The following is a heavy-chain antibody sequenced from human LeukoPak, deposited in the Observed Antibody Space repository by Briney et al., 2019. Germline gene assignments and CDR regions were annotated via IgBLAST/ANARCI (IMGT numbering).Heavy chain of an antibody. D-gene: IGHD6-13*01. Sequence: GESLKISCEGSGYNLNTFWIGWVRQKPGEGLEWVGIIYPGDSDTKYSPAVQGQVTISADKPITTAYLQWSSLKASDTAMYYCVRRRGSSWKGGFDYWGQGTLVTVSS. CDR2: IYPGDSDT. CDR1: GYNLNTFW. V-gene: IGHV5-51*01. CDR3: VRRRGSSWKGGFDY. J-gene: IGHJ4*02.